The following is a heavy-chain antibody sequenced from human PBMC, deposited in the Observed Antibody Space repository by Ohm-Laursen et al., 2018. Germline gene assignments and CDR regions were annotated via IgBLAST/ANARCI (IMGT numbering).Heavy chain of an antibody. CDR3: ARGLVLVVGSGWGYYYYGMDV. J-gene: IGHJ6*02. CDR1: GGSFSGYY. Sequence: SETLSLTCAVYGGSFSGYYWSWIRQPPGKGLEWIGEINHSGSTNYNPSLKSRVTISVDTSKNQFSLKLSSVTAADTAVYYCARGLVLVVGSGWGYYYYGMDVWGQGTTVTVSS. V-gene: IGHV4-34*01. D-gene: IGHD2-15*01. CDR2: INHSGST.